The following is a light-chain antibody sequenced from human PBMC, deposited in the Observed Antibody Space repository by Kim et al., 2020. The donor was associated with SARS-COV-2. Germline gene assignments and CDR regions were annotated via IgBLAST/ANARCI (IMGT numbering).Light chain of an antibody. Sequence: ASVGNRVTITCRASQGISNYLAWYQQKPGKVPKRLIYAASALQSGVPSRFSGSGSGTDFTLTISSLQPEDVATYYCQKYNSAPRTFGQGTKVDIK. CDR3: QKYNSAPRT. V-gene: IGKV1-27*01. CDR1: QGISNY. CDR2: AAS. J-gene: IGKJ1*01.